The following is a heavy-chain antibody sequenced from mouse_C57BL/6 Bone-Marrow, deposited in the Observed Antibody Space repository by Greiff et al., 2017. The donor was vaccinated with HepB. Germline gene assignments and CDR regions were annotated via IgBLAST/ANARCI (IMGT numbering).Heavy chain of an antibody. CDR3: ASPYDYDGAWVAY. CDR2: IDPANGNT. CDR1: GFNIKNTY. Sequence: VQLQQSVAVLVRPGASVKLSCTASGFNIKNTYMHWVKQRPEQGLEWIGRIDPANGNTKYAPQFQGKATITADTSSNTAYLQLSSLTSEDTALYYSASPYDYDGAWVAYWGQGTLVTVSA. D-gene: IGHD2-4*01. V-gene: IGHV14-3*01. J-gene: IGHJ3*01.